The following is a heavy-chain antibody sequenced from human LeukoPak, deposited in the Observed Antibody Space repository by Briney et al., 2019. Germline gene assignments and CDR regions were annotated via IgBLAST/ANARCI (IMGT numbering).Heavy chain of an antibody. J-gene: IGHJ3*02. CDR1: GFTFSSYG. V-gene: IGHV3-30*18. Sequence: PGGSLRLSCAASGFTFSSYGMHWVRQAPGKGLEWVAVISYDGSNKYYADSVKGRFTISRDNSKNTLYLQMNSLRAEDTAVYYCAKGGYYDSKAYTPFPQLDAFDIWGQGTMVTVSS. CDR2: ISYDGSNK. D-gene: IGHD3-22*01. CDR3: AKGGYYDSKAYTPFPQLDAFDI.